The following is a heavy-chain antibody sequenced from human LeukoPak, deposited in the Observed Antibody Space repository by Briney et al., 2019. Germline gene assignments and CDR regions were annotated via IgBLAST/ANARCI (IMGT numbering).Heavy chain of an antibody. CDR2: TSSSSSTI. CDR1: GFTFSSYS. J-gene: IGHJ4*02. D-gene: IGHD3-22*01. Sequence: GGSLRLSCAASGFTFSSYSMNWVRQAPGKGLEWVSYTSSSSSTIYYADSVKGRFTISRDNAKNSLYLQMNSLRAEDTAVYYCARDWGGLTYYYDSSGADYWGQGTLVTVSS. CDR3: ARDWGGLTYYYDSSGADY. V-gene: IGHV3-48*01.